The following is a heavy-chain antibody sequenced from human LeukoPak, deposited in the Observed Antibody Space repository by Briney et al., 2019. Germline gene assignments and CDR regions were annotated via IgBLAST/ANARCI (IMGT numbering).Heavy chain of an antibody. V-gene: IGHV3-74*01. Sequence: GRSLRLSCVASGFTFSNYWMHWVRQPPGKGLVWVSRIYVDGRTTNYADSVKGRFTISRDNAKNTVYLEMNSLSVEDTATYYCIRDYRSADLWGQGTLVTVTS. CDR3: IRDYRSADL. CDR2: IYVDGRTT. CDR1: GFTFSNYW. J-gene: IGHJ5*02.